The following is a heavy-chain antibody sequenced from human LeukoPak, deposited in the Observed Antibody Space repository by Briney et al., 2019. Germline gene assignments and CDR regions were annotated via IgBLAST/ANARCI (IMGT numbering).Heavy chain of an antibody. J-gene: IGHJ4*02. CDR3: ARDCSGRNWARDFDY. CDR2: INSNSRTI. CDR1: GFTFSSYA. Sequence: GGSLRLSCAASGFTFSSYAMHWVRQAPGEGLEWVSYINSNSRTIYYADSVKGRFTMSRDNDKSLMYLQMNSLKAEDTAVYCCARDCSGRNWARDFDYWGQGTLVTVSS. D-gene: IGHD2-15*01. V-gene: IGHV3-48*01.